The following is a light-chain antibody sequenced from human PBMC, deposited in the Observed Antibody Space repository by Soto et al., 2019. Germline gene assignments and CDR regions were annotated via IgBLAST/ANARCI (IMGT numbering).Light chain of an antibody. CDR3: LSKTSSISYV. CDR2: EVS. Sequence: QSALTQPASVSGSPGQSITISCTGTSSDVGGYNYVSWYQQHPGKAPKLMIYEVSKWPSGVSNRFSGSKSGNTASLTISGLQAEDEADYYCLSKTSSISYVFGTGTKVTVL. V-gene: IGLV2-14*01. J-gene: IGLJ1*01. CDR1: SSDVGGYNY.